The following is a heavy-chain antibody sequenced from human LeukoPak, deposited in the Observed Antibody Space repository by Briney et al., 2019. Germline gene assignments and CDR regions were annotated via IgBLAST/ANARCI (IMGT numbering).Heavy chain of an antibody. V-gene: IGHV1-46*01. D-gene: IGHD1-26*01. Sequence: ASVKVSCKASGYTFTSFYMHWVRQAPGQGLEWMGIINPSGVSTSYAQKFQGRVTMTRDMSTSTVYMELSSLRSEDTAVYYCARRSQTKRVGANWFDPWGQGTLVTVSS. CDR3: ARRSQTKRVGANWFDP. CDR1: GYTFTSFY. CDR2: INPSGVST. J-gene: IGHJ5*02.